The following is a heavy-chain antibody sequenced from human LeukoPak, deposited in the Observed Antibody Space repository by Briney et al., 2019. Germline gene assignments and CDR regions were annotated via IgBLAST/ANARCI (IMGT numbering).Heavy chain of an antibody. D-gene: IGHD3-10*01. CDR2: INHSGST. Sequence: TSETLSLTCAVYGGSFSGYYWSWIRQPPGKGLEWIGEINHSGSTNYNPSLKSRVTMSVDTSKNQFSLKLSSVTAADTAVYYCARAMYYYGSGSYAFDIWGQGTMVTVSS. CDR1: GGSFSGYY. J-gene: IGHJ3*02. CDR3: ARAMYYYGSGSYAFDI. V-gene: IGHV4-34*01.